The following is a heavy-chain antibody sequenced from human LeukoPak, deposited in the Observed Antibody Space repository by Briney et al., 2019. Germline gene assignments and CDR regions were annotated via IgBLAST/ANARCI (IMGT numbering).Heavy chain of an antibody. Sequence: AGSLRLSCTASGFTFSNYGMHWVRQAPRKGLEWVAFIWHDERDKYYAASVKGRFTISRDNPKKMLYLQMNSLRVEDTAVYYCAKDRGGYCSGGRCDYYYYYMDVWGKGTTVTVSS. V-gene: IGHV3-30*02. J-gene: IGHJ6*03. CDR3: AKDRGGYCSGGRCDYYYYYMDV. CDR1: GFTFSNYG. CDR2: IWHDERDK. D-gene: IGHD2-15*01.